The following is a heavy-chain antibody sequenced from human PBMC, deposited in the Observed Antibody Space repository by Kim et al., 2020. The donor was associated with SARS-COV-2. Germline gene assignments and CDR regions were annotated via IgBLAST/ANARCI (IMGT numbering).Heavy chain of an antibody. V-gene: IGHV3-23*01. Sequence: YEDAVKGRFTGSRDNSKNSLYLQMSSLRAEDTAVYYGARDSGFSTSWTDYWGQGTLVTVSS. CDR3: ARDSGFSTSWTDY. J-gene: IGHJ4*02. D-gene: IGHD6-13*01.